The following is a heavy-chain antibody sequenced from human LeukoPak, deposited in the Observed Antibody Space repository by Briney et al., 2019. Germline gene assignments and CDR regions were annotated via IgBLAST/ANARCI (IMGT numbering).Heavy chain of an antibody. J-gene: IGHJ4*02. D-gene: IGHD5-18*01. CDR3: ARDLSGVTGYTYGRGIDY. CDR2: INTDGSST. V-gene: IGHV3-74*01. CDR1: GFTFSSYW. Sequence: GGSLRLSCAASGFTFSSYWMHWVRQAPGKGLLWVSRINTDGSSTTYADSVKGRFTISRDNAKNTLYLQMNSLRAEDTAVYYCARDLSGVTGYTYGRGIDYWGQGTLVTVSS.